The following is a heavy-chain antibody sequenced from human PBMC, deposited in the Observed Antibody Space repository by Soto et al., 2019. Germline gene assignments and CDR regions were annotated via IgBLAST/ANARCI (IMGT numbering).Heavy chain of an antibody. CDR3: ARSVAVPGAHIDY. D-gene: IGHD6-19*01. J-gene: IGHJ4*02. CDR1: GGSISGSY. Sequence: ETLSLTCSVSGGSISGSYWSWILQSPGKGLEWLGYVYYTGSTNYSPSLRSRVSISVDTSKNEFSLRLSSVTAADTAVYFCARSVAVPGAHIDYWGQGTQVTVSS. V-gene: IGHV4-59*01. CDR2: VYYTGST.